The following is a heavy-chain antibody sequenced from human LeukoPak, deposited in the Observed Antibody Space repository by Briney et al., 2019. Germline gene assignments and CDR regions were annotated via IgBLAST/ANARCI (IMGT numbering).Heavy chain of an antibody. Sequence: SETLSLTCTVSGGSISTYYWSWIRLPPGKGLEWIGYIYYSGSTNYNPSPKSRVTISVDTSKNQFSLKLSSVTAADTAVYYCARGSDGYRTAFDIWGQGTMVTVSS. J-gene: IGHJ3*02. CDR1: GGSISTYY. D-gene: IGHD5-24*01. CDR3: ARGSDGYRTAFDI. V-gene: IGHV4-59*01. CDR2: IYYSGST.